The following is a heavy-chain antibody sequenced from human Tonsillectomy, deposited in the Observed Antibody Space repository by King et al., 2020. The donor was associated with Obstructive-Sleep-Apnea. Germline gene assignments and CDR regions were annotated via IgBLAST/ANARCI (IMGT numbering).Heavy chain of an antibody. D-gene: IGHD1-26*01. CDR2: INSDGSST. Sequence: DVQLVESGGGLVQPGGSLRLSCAASGFTFRTSWMHWVLQAPGKGLVWVSRINSDGSSTIYADFVKGRFTISRDNAKNTLYLQMNSMRAEETAVYYCARDRGGAGPTTTDYWGQGTLVTVSS. J-gene: IGHJ4*02. CDR3: ARDRGGAGPTTTDY. CDR1: GFTFRTSW. V-gene: IGHV3-74*01.